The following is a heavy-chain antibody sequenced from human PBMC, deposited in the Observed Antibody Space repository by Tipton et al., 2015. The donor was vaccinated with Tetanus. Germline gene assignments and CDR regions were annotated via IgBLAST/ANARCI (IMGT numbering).Heavy chain of an antibody. CDR1: GGSFSGYY. V-gene: IGHV4-34*01. D-gene: IGHD5-18*01. J-gene: IGHJ4*02. CDR3: ARLGSGYSYGYYFDY. Sequence: LRLSCAVYGGSFSGYYWSWIRQPPGKGLEWIGEINHSGSTNYSPSLKSRVTISVDTSKNQFSLRLSSVTAADTAVYYCARLGSGYSYGYYFDYWGQGTLVTVSS. CDR2: INHSGST.